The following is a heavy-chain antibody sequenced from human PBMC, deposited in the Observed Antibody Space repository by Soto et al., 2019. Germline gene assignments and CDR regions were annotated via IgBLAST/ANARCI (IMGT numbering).Heavy chain of an antibody. CDR1: GFTFSDYY. D-gene: IGHD3-22*01. CDR2: ISSSGSTI. Sequence: QVQLVESGGGLVKPGGSLRLSCAASGFTFSDYYMSWIRQAPGKGLEWVSYISSSGSTIYYAGSVKGRFTISRDNAKNSLYLQMNSLRAEDTAVYYCARDRASDDSSGYYLGFWFDPWGQGTLVTVSS. J-gene: IGHJ5*02. CDR3: ARDRASDDSSGYYLGFWFDP. V-gene: IGHV3-11*01.